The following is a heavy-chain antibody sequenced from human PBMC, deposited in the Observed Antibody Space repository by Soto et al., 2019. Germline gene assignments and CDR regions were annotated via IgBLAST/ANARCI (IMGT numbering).Heavy chain of an antibody. CDR1: GYSFTNYW. CDR2: ISTYNGNTNT. D-gene: IGHD1-1*01. V-gene: IGHV1-18*04. J-gene: IGHJ5*02. CDR3: ARGGQKNVYTSIGP. Sequence: PGESLKISCKGSGYSFTNYWIAWVRQAPGQGLEWMGWISTYNGNTNTYHKKRFQGRFTMTSDSASNTAYMELRSLTPDDTAVYYCARGGQKNVYTSIGPWGQGTLVTVSS.